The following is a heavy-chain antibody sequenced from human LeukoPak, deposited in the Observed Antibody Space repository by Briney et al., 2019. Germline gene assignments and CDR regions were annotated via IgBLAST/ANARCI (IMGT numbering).Heavy chain of an antibody. Sequence: PSETLSLTCTVSGGSISSGRDYWSWIRQPPGKGLEWIGYIYNSGSTNYNPSLKSRVTISVDTSKNQFSLKLSSVTAADTAVYYCARLSGYYGAGSYYLDSCGQGTLVTVSS. CDR2: IYNSGST. CDR3: ARLSGYYGAGSYYLDS. CDR1: GGSISSGRDY. D-gene: IGHD3-10*01. J-gene: IGHJ4*02. V-gene: IGHV4-61*01.